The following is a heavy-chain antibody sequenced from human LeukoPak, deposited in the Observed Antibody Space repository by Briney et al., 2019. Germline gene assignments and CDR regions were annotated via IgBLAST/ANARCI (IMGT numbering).Heavy chain of an antibody. D-gene: IGHD4-17*01. CDR3: ARDLYGDYAYGY. V-gene: IGHV3-48*03. CDR1: GFTFSNYE. J-gene: IGHJ4*02. Sequence: GGSLRLSCAASGFTFSNYELHWVRQAPGKGLEWVSYISESGSTTYYADSVKGRFTNSRDNAKNSLYLQMNSLRAEDTALYYCARDLYGDYAYGYWGQGTLVTVSS. CDR2: ISESGSTT.